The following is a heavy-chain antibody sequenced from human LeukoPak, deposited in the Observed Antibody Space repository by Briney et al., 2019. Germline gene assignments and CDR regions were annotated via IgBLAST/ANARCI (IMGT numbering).Heavy chain of an antibody. J-gene: IGHJ4*02. CDR2: IYYSGST. D-gene: IGHD6-19*01. V-gene: IGHV4-59*01. CDR3: ARFRWLGFDY. CDR1: GGSISSYY. Sequence: SETLSLTCTVSGGSISSYYWSWIRQPPGKGLEWIGYIYYSGSTNYNPSLKSRVTISVDTSKNQFSLKLSSVTAADTAVYYCARFRWLGFDYWGQGTLVTVSS.